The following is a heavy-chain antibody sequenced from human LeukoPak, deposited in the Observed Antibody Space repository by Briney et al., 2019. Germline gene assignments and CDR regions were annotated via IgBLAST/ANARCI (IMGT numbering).Heavy chain of an antibody. D-gene: IGHD4/OR15-4a*01. CDR1: GGSISSDGYY. J-gene: IGHJ6*02. V-gene: IGHV4-31*03. CDR2: IYNSGTT. Sequence: SETLSLTCIVSGGSISSDGYYWSWTRQHPGKGLEWIGYIYNSGTTYYSPSLKGRVTMTVDTSNSQFALKLSSVTAADTAVYYCARGALTPPQRYNYYGMDVWGQGTTVTVSS. CDR3: ARGALTPPQRYNYYGMDV.